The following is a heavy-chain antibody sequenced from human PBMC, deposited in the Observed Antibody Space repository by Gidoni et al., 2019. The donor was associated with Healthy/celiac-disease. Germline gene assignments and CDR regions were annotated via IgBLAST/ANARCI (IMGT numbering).Heavy chain of an antibody. D-gene: IGHD6-13*01. CDR1: GFTFSSYG. CDR2: ISYDGSNK. Sequence: QVQLVESGGGVVQPGRSLRLSCAASGFTFSSYGMHWVSQAPGKGLEWVAVISYDGSNKYYADSVKGRFTISRDNSKNTLYLQMNSLRAEDTAVYYCAKGTRYSSSWYSSKYYYYGMDVWGQGTTVTVSS. V-gene: IGHV3-30*18. CDR3: AKGTRYSSSWYSSKYYYYGMDV. J-gene: IGHJ6*02.